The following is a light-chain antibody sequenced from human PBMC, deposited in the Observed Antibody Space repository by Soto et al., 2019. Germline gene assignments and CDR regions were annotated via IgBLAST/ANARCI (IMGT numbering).Light chain of an antibody. CDR1: QSVSSRS. V-gene: IGKV3-20*01. CDR3: QQYGTSSWT. Sequence: EVVLTQSPGTLSLSPGEYATLSCTASQSVSSRSLAWYQQKPGQAPRLLIFGASSRATGIPDRFSGYESGTDFTLTISRLEPEDFAVYYCQQYGTSSWTFGQGTKVEIK. J-gene: IGKJ1*01. CDR2: GAS.